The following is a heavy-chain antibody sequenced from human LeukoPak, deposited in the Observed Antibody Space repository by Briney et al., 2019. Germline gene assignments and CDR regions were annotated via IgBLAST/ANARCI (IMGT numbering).Heavy chain of an antibody. J-gene: IGHJ4*02. V-gene: IGHV3-64D*09. CDR2: INDNGGRT. CDR3: VKDVGGSYAFDY. Sequence: PGGSLRFSCAASGSTFSSHAMSWVRQAPGKGLEYVSGINDNGGRTHYGDSVKGRFSISRDNSKNTLHLQMSTLRAEDTALYYCVKDVGGSYAFDYWGQGILVTVAS. D-gene: IGHD1-26*01. CDR1: GSTFSSHA.